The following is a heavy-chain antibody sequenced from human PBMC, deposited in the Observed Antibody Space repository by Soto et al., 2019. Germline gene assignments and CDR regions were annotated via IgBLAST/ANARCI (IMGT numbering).Heavy chain of an antibody. J-gene: IGHJ4*02. CDR3: AKRGVTYYDYIWGSYRYTAFDY. CDR1: GFSLSTSGVG. Sequence: SGPTLVNPTQTLTLTCTFSGFSLSTSGVGVGWIRQPPGKALELLALIYWDDDKRYSPSLKSGLTITKDTSKNQVVLTMTNMDHVETATYYCAKRGVTYYDYIWGSYRYTAFDYCGQGTLVTVSS. V-gene: IGHV2-5*02. CDR2: IYWDDDK. D-gene: IGHD3-16*02.